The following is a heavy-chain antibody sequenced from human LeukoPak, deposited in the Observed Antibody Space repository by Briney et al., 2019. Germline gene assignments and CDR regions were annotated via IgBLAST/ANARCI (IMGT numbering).Heavy chain of an antibody. J-gene: IGHJ3*02. CDR3: ARDRPSPYYYDSSEWSAFDI. Sequence: AASVKVSCKASGYTFTSYDINWVRQATGQGLEWMGWMNPNSGDTGYAQKFQGRVTMTRNTPISTAYMELSRLRSEDTAVYYCARDRPSPYYYDSSEWSAFDIWGQGTMVTVSS. CDR1: GYTFTSYD. CDR2: MNPNSGDT. D-gene: IGHD3-22*01. V-gene: IGHV1-8*01.